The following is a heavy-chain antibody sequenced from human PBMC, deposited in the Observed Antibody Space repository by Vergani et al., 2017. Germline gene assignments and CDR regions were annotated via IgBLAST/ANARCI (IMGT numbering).Heavy chain of an antibody. CDR2: IYHSGSP. V-gene: IGHV4-30-4*08. J-gene: IGHJ4*02. Sequence: QVQLQESGPGVVKPSQTLSLTCTVSGVSINDSDSYWPWIRQSPGKGLEWIGYIYHSGSPFYNPSLKSRLTISIDTSRNRFSLRLTSVTAADTAVYFCGRDRDLSTIDYWGQGTLVTVSS. CDR1: GVSINDSDSY. CDR3: GRDRDLSTIDY. D-gene: IGHD3-16*02.